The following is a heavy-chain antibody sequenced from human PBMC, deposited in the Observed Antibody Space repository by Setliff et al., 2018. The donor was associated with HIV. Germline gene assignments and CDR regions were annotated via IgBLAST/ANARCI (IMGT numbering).Heavy chain of an antibody. V-gene: IGHV3-21*04. CDR1: GFTFSNYN. Sequence: GGSLRLSCAASGFTFSNYNMNWVRQAPGKGLEWVSSISYDSRFIYHADSMKGRFTISRDKSKNTLYLQMNRLRAEDTAMYYCVRGVSPSIWGLGTLVTVSS. D-gene: IGHD3-10*01. J-gene: IGHJ4*02. CDR3: VRGVSPSI. CDR2: ISYDSRFI.